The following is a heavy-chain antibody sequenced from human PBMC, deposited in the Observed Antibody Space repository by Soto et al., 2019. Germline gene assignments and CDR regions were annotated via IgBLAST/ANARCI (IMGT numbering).Heavy chain of an antibody. V-gene: IGHV3-74*01. Sequence: PGGSLRLSCAAAGFTFSSYWMHWVRQAPGKGLVWVSRINSDGSSTSYADSVKGRFTISRDNAKNTLYLQMNSLRAEDTAVYYCARRRYYDSSGWFDPWGQGTLVTVSS. J-gene: IGHJ5*02. D-gene: IGHD3-22*01. CDR1: GFTFSSYW. CDR2: INSDGSST. CDR3: ARRRYYDSSGWFDP.